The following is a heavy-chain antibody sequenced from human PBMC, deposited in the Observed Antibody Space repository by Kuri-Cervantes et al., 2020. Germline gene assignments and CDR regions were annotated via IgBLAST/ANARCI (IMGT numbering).Heavy chain of an antibody. CDR2: ISYDGSNK. CDR3: AKDMLWLSHDYGDLDAFDI. V-gene: IGHV3-30*18. Sequence: GESLKISCAASGFTFSNYWMSWVRQAPGKGLEWVAVISYDGSNKYYADSVKGRFTISRDNSKNTLYLQMNSLRAEGTAVYYCAKDMLWLSHDYGDLDAFDIWGQGTMVTVSS. D-gene: IGHD4-17*01. J-gene: IGHJ3*02. CDR1: GFTFSNYW.